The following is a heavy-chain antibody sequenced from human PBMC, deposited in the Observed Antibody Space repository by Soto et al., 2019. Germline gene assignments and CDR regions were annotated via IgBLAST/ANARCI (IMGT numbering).Heavy chain of an antibody. J-gene: IGHJ5*02. Sequence: QVQLVQSGAEVKKPGASVKVSCKASGYTFTTYGINWLRQVPGQGLEWMGWISGYSGNTNFAQKFEDRLTLTTDTSTNTAYMELRTLRSDDTAAYYFARGVSIDYNWFDPWGQGTLVTVSS. CDR1: GYTFTTYG. V-gene: IGHV1-18*01. D-gene: IGHD3-9*01. CDR2: ISGYSGNT. CDR3: ARGVSIDYNWFDP.